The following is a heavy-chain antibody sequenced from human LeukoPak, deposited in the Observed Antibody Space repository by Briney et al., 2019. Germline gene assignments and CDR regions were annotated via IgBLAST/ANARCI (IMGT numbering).Heavy chain of an antibody. CDR3: AKDLSASVDWSMDY. J-gene: IGHJ4*02. CDR1: EFTFSAFG. D-gene: IGHD3/OR15-3a*01. Sequence: PGRSLRLSCTASEFTFSAFGMHWVRQAPGKGLEWVAVIWYNGSRKYYADSVKGRFTISRDNSQNTLYLLMNNLRAEDTAVYYCAKDLSASVDWSMDYWGQGTLVTVSS. CDR2: IWYNGSRK. V-gene: IGHV3-33*06.